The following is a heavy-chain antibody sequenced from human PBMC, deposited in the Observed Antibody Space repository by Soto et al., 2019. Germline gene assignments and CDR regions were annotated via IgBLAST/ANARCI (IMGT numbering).Heavy chain of an antibody. CDR1: GASITYGGYS. V-gene: IGHV4-30-2*01. J-gene: IGHJ4*02. Sequence: SETLSLTCTVSGASITYGGYSWSWIRQTPGKGLEWIGYINHLETTFYNPSFESRLSLSIDRAKNQFSLTLNSMSAADRAVYSCAGGGGSDSFDYWGQVILVTVFS. CDR3: AGGGGSDSFDY. D-gene: IGHD1-26*01. CDR2: INHLETT.